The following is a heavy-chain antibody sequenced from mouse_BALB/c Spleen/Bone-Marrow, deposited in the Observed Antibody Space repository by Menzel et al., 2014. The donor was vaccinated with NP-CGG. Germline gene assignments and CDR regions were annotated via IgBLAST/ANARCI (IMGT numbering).Heavy chain of an antibody. V-gene: IGHV1-80*01. CDR1: GYAFSSYW. CDR2: IYPGDGDT. Sequence: VLLQQSGAELVRPGSSVKISCKASGYAFSSYWMNWVKQRPGQGLEWIGQIYPGDGDTNYNGKFKGKATLTADKSSSPAYMQLSSLTSEDSAVYFCARGPWFAYWGQGTLATVSA. J-gene: IGHJ3*01. CDR3: ARGPWFAY.